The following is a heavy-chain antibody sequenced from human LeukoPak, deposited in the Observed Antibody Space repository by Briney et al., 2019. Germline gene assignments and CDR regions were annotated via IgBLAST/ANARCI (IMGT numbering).Heavy chain of an antibody. D-gene: IGHD3-3*02. J-gene: IGHJ2*01. Sequence: GGSLRLSCPASGFSVRTNYMNWVRQAPGKGLERVSILYSGGSTYYADSVEGRFIVSRDISKNTLSLQMNDLRAEDTAVYYCARVGDHFHWYLDLWGRGTLVTVSS. CDR3: ARVGDHFHWYLDL. CDR2: LYSGGST. V-gene: IGHV3-53*01. CDR1: GFSVRTNY.